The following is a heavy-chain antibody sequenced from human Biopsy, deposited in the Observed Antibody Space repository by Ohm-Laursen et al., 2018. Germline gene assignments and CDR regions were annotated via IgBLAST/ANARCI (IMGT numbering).Heavy chain of an antibody. J-gene: IGHJ4*02. CDR3: ATTRSFDN. CDR2: ISSSGRTM. CDR1: GFSFSDYY. D-gene: IGHD5-24*01. Sequence: GSLRLSCSASGFSFSDYYMIWVRQAPGKGLEWVSYISSSGRTMYYADSVKDRFTISRDNANKSLYLQMNSLRAEDTAVYYCATTRSFDNWGQGTLVTVSS. V-gene: IGHV3-11*01.